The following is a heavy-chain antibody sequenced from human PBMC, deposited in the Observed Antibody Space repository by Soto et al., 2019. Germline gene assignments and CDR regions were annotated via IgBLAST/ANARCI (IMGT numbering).Heavy chain of an antibody. V-gene: IGHV1-69*06. CDR3: ASRPVTTHNWFDP. J-gene: IGHJ5*02. Sequence: QVQLVQSGAEVKKPGSSVKVSCKASGGTFSSYAISWVRQAPGQGLEWMGGIIPIFGTANYAQKVQGRVTITADKSPSTAYMELSSLRSEDTAVYYCASRPVTTHNWFDPWGQGTLVTVSS. D-gene: IGHD4-4*01. CDR1: GGTFSSYA. CDR2: IIPIFGTA.